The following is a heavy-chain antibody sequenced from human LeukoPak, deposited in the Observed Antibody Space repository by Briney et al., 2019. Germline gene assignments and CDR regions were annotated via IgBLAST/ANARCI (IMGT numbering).Heavy chain of an antibody. CDR2: IWYDGSNE. V-gene: IGHV3-33*06. J-gene: IGHJ3*02. Sequence: GGSLRLSCAASGFTLSSYGMHWVRQAPGKGLEWVAVIWYDGSNEYYADSVKGRFTISRDNSKNTLYLQMNSLRAEDTAVYYCAKDLYSYGPDAFDIWGQGTMVTVSS. CDR3: AKDLYSYGPDAFDI. D-gene: IGHD5-18*01. CDR1: GFTLSSYG.